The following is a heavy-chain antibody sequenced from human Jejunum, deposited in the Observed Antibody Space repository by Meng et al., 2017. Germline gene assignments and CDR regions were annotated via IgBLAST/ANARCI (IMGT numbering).Heavy chain of an antibody. V-gene: IGHV4-34*01. CDR2: VSHSGWT. D-gene: IGHD3-16*01. Sequence: QVQLQEWGPGLLKPAETLSPTCAVYGGSLSGDCWSRIRQPPGKGLEWIGEVSHSGWTKYNPSLKSRVTISLETSKNQFSLKMSSVTAADTAVYYCVRGNNYVWGMIPWGQGTLVTVSS. CDR3: VRGNNYVWGMIP. J-gene: IGHJ5*02. CDR1: GGSLSGDC.